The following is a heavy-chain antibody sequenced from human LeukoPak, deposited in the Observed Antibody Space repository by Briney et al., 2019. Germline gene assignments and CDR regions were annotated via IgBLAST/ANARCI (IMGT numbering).Heavy chain of an antibody. J-gene: IGHJ4*02. CDR1: GYTFTGYY. Sequence: ASVKVSCKASGYTFTGYYMHWVRQAPGQGLEWMGWINPNSGGTNYAQKFQGRVTMTRDTSISTAYMELSSLRSEDTAVYYCSFSYDSSGYYYDTKFDYWGQGTLVTVSS. V-gene: IGHV1-2*02. CDR2: INPNSGGT. CDR3: SFSYDSSGYYYDTKFDY. D-gene: IGHD3-22*01.